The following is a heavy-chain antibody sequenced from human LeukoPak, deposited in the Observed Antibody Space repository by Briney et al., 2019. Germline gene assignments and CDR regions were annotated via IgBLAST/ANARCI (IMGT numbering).Heavy chain of an antibody. J-gene: IGHJ4*02. CDR2: IYYSGST. CDR1: GGSISSGGYY. CDR3: ARGGSSWYGSPYFDY. V-gene: IGHV4-31*03. Sequence: PSETLSLTCTVSGGSISSGGYYWCWIRQHPGKGLEWIGYIYYSGSTYYNPSLKSRVTISVDTSKNQFSLKLSSVTAADTAVYYCARGGSSWYGSPYFDYWGQGTLVTVSS. D-gene: IGHD6-13*01.